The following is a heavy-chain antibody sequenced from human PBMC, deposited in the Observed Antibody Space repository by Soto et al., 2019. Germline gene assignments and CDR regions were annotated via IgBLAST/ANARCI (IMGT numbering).Heavy chain of an antibody. CDR3: ARDKDRQQLGGNYYYSLDD. J-gene: IGHJ6*02. Sequence: QVQLVQSGAEVKKPGSSVKVSCKASGGTFSTSAISWVRQAPGQGLEWVGGIMPVFPTPDYAQKFQGRVTITADESTTTAYLELTSLRTDDTAVYYCARDKDRQQLGGNYYYSLDDWGQGTAITVSS. D-gene: IGHD3-3*02. CDR1: GGTFSTSA. V-gene: IGHV1-69*12. CDR2: IMPVFPTP.